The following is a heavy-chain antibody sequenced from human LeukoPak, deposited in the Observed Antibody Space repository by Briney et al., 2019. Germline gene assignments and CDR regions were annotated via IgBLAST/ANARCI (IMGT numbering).Heavy chain of an antibody. CDR3: AKDKGWGYSAYDCYGMDV. Sequence: PGGSLRLSCAASGFTFSDYYMSWIRQAPGKGLERVSYISSSGGTIYYADSVKGRFTISRDNSKNTLYLQMNSLRAEDTAVYYCAKDKGWGYSAYDCYGMDVWGQGTTVTVSS. V-gene: IGHV3-11*01. CDR2: ISSSGGTI. CDR1: GFTFSDYY. D-gene: IGHD1-26*01. J-gene: IGHJ6*02.